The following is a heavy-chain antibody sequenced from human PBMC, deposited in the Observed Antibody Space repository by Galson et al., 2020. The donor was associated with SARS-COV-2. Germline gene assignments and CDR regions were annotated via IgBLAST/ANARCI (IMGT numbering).Heavy chain of an antibody. CDR3: ARSYDDFATCFDP. J-gene: IGHJ5*02. D-gene: IGHD4-17*01. Sequence: ASVKVSCKTSGYTFTGSYMHWVRQAPGQGLEWMGWINPKSGATAYAQKFQGRVTMTRTTSISTAYMELNSLTSEDTAVYYCARSYDDFATCFDPWGQGTLVTVSS. V-gene: IGHV1-2*02. CDR2: INPKSGAT. CDR1: GYTFTGSY.